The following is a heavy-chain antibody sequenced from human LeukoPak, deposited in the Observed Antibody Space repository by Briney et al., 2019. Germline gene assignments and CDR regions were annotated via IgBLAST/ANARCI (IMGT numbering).Heavy chain of an antibody. Sequence: PGVTLSLYCVASGFSFSYHGMNWVRLAPGNGLEWVSAISGSGGSTYYADSVKGRFTISRDNSKNTLYLQMNSLRAEDTAVYYGARDGSYSSFDYWGQGTLVTVSS. CDR1: GFSFSYHG. D-gene: IGHD1-26*01. CDR2: ISGSGGST. CDR3: ARDGSYSSFDY. V-gene: IGHV3-23*01. J-gene: IGHJ4*02.